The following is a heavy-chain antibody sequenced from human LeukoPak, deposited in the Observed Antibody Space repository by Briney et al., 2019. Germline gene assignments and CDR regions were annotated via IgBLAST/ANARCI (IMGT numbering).Heavy chain of an antibody. CDR2: IYYSGRT. D-gene: IGHD4-11*01. J-gene: IGHJ4*02. V-gene: IGHV4-59*01. CDR1: GGSISSDY. Sequence: PSETLSLTCTASGGSISSDYWSWIRQPPGKGLEWIGYIYYSGRTYCNPSLKSRITISVDTSKNQFSLKLSSVTAADTAVYYCARGFYSPHYWGQGTLVSVSS. CDR3: ARGFYSPHY.